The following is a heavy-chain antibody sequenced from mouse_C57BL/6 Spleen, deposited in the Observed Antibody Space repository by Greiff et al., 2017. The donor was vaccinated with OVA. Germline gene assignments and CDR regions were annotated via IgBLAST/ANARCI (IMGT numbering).Heavy chain of an antibody. CDR3: ARGSSYDY. CDR2: IDPSDSAT. D-gene: IGHD1-1*01. V-gene: IGHV1-52*01. Sequence: VKLQHPGAELVRPGSSVKLSCKASGYTFTSYWMHWVKQRPIQGLEWIGNIDPSDSATHYNQKFTDKATLTVDKSSSTAYMQLSSLTSEDSAVYYCARGSSYDYWGQGTTLTVSS. J-gene: IGHJ2*01. CDR1: GYTFTSYW.